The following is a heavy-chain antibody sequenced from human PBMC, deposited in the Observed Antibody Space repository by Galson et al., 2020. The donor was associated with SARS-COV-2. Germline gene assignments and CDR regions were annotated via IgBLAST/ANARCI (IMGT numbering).Heavy chain of an antibody. CDR3: AREEQVAEDDDYSMYG. D-gene: IGHD6-19*01. CDR2: INPNSGGP. Sequence: ASVKVSCKASGYTFTGYSMHWVRQAPGQGLEWMGWINPNSGGPNYAQKFQGRVTISRDTSISTAYMELSRLRADDTAVYYCAREEQVAEDDDYSMYGWGQGTTVTVSS. V-gene: IGHV1-2*02. CDR1: GYTFTGYS. J-gene: IGHJ6*02.